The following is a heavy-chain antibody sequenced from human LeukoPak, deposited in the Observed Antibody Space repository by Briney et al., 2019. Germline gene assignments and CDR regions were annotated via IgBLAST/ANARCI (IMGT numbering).Heavy chain of an antibody. J-gene: IGHJ4*02. Sequence: GGSLRLSCAASGFTFSSYWMSWVRQAPGKGLEWVANIKQDGSEKYYVDSVKGRFTISRDNAKNSLYLQMNSLRAEDTAVYYCARDKIVGATQFDYWGQGTLVTVSS. D-gene: IGHD1-26*01. V-gene: IGHV3-7*01. CDR2: IKQDGSEK. CDR1: GFTFSSYW. CDR3: ARDKIVGATQFDY.